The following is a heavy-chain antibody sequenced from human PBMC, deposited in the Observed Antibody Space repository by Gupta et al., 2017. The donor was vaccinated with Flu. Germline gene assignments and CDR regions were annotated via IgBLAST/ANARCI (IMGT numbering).Heavy chain of an antibody. CDR3: ARLVVKGKRDFDY. Sequence: RSSSYYGGWIRRPQGKGLEWIGSIYYSGSTYYNPSLKSRVTISVDTSKNQFSLKLSSVTAADTAVYYCARLVVKGKRDFDYWGQGTLVTVSS. D-gene: IGHD2-15*01. CDR1: RSSSYY. J-gene: IGHJ4*02. CDR2: IYYSGST. V-gene: IGHV4-39*01.